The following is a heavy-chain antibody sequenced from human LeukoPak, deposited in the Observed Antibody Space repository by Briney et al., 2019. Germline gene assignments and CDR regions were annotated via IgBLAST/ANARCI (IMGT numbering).Heavy chain of an antibody. Sequence: SVKVSCKASGGTFSSYAISWVRQAPGQGLEWMGGIIPIFGTANYAQKFQGRVTITADESTSTAYMKLSSLRSEDTAVYYCARAARDLEATNPVGYWGQGTLVTVSS. D-gene: IGHD1-26*01. CDR2: IIPIFGTA. J-gene: IGHJ4*02. CDR3: ARAARDLEATNPVGY. V-gene: IGHV1-69*13. CDR1: GGTFSSYA.